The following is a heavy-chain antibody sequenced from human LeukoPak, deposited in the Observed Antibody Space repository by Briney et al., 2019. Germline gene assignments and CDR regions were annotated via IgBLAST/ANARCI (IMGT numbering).Heavy chain of an antibody. J-gene: IGHJ5*02. CDR2: IYSSGTYI. V-gene: IGHV3-21*01. CDR1: GXTFSSYS. D-gene: IGHD1-14*01. CDR3: ARSRTGPNWFDP. Sequence: GGSLRLSCAASGXTFSSYSVNWVRQAPGKGLEWVSSIYSSGTYIYYADSVKGRFTISRDNAKNSLYLQMNSLRAQDTAVYYCARSRTGPNWFDPWGQGTLVTVSS.